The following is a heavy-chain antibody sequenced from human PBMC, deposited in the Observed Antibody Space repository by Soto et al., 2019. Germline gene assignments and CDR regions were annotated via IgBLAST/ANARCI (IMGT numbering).Heavy chain of an antibody. J-gene: IGHJ4*02. Sequence: PGGSLRLSCAASGFTFSSYAMSWVRQAPGKGLEWVSAISGSGGSTYYADSVKGRFTISRDNSKNTVYLQMNSLRAEDTAVYYCAKTLTGYYLPYYFDFWGPGTLVTVSS. CDR2: ISGSGGST. D-gene: IGHD3-9*01. CDR1: GFTFSSYA. V-gene: IGHV3-23*01. CDR3: AKTLTGYYLPYYFDF.